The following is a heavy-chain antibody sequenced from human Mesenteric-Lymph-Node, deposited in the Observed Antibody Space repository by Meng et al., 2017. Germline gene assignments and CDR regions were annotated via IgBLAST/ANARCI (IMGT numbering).Heavy chain of an antibody. CDR1: GFSLNNYW. Sequence: GELGESGGGLGRLGGALRLSCVVSGFSLNNYWMFWVRQGPGKGLVWVARIKSDGSSIDYVDSVKCRFTISRDTVKNTLYLQMNSLRAEDTAVYYCARDSGKASFDYWGQGTLVTVSS. V-gene: IGHV3-74*01. CDR2: IKSDGSSI. CDR3: ARDSGKASFDY. D-gene: IGHD3-10*01. J-gene: IGHJ4*02.